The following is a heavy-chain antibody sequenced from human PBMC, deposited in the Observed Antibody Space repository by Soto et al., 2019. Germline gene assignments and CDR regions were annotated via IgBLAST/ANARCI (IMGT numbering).Heavy chain of an antibody. CDR1: GFTFRSYS. CDR3: ARDNGIAGSFDP. Sequence: GGSLRLSCAASGFTFRSYSMNWVRQPPGEGLEWVSYISISSRTIYYADSVKGRFTISRDDAKNSLYLQMNSLRDEDTSVYYCARDNGIAGSFDPWGQGTLVTVSS. CDR2: ISISSRTI. V-gene: IGHV3-48*02. D-gene: IGHD6-13*01. J-gene: IGHJ5*02.